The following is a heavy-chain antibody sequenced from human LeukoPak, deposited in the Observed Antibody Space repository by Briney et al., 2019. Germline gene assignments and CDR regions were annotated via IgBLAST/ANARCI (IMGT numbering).Heavy chain of an antibody. CDR2: ISGSGGGT. D-gene: IGHD1-26*01. J-gene: IGHJ4*02. CDR3: AKGSYYDAIPPDY. Sequence: PGGSLRLSCAASGFTVSSNYMSWVRQAPGKGLEWVSAISGSGGGTYYADSVKGRFTISRDNSKNTLYLQMNSLRAEDTAVYYCAKGSYYDAIPPDYWGQGTLVTVSS. CDR1: GFTVSSNY. V-gene: IGHV3-23*01.